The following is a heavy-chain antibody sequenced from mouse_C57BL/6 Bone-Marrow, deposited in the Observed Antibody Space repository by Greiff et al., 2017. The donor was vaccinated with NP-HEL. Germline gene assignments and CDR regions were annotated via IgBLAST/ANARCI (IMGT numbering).Heavy chain of an antibody. D-gene: IGHD1-1*02. V-gene: IGHV5-6*01. CDR2: ISSGGSYT. CDR1: GFTFSSYG. J-gene: IGHJ3*01. CDR3: ARLNYVKHEPFFAY. Sequence: EVNVVESGGDLVKPGGSLKLSCAASGFTFSSYGMSWVRQTPDKRLEWVATISSGGSYTYYPDSVKGRFTISRDNAKNTLYLQMSSLKSEDTAMYDGARLNYVKHEPFFAYWGQGPLVTVSA.